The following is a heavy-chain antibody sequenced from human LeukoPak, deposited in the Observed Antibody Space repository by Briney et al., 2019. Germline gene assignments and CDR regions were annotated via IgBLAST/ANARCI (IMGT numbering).Heavy chain of an antibody. D-gene: IGHD3-10*01. CDR1: GFTVSSNY. Sequence: GGSLRLSCAASGFTVSSNYMSWVRQAPGKGLEWVSIIYSGGATYYADSVKGRFSISRDNSKNSLYLQMNSLRAEDTAVYYCAREWYGEFTWGQGSLVTVSS. J-gene: IGHJ5*02. V-gene: IGHV3-66*01. CDR2: IYSGGAT. CDR3: AREWYGEFT.